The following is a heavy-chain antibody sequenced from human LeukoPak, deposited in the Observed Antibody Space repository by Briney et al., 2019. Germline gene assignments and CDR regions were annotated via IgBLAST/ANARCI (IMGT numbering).Heavy chain of an antibody. D-gene: IGHD1-7*01. CDR2: ITSGSSYI. J-gene: IGHJ4*02. CDR1: GFTFSSYS. V-gene: IGHV3-21*01. Sequence: GGSLRLSCAASGFTFSSYSMNWVRQAPGKGLEWVSSITSGSSYIYYADSVKGRFTISRDNSKNTLYLQMNSLRAEDTAVYYCAKDKGKANYYFDYWGQGTLVTVSS. CDR3: AKDKGKANYYFDY.